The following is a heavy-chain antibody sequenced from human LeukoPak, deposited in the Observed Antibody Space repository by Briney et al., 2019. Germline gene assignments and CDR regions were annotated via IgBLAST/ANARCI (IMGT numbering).Heavy chain of an antibody. CDR2: INTDSSSI. J-gene: IGHJ4*02. D-gene: IGHD2-15*01. V-gene: IGHV3-48*04. Sequence: GGSLRLSCAASGFTFSSNSMNWVRQAPGKGLEWISHINTDSSSIHYADSMKGRFTISRDNAKNSLYLQMNNLRGEDTAIYYCVRDATLIPGTVYFDYWGQGALVTVSS. CDR1: GFTFSSNS. CDR3: VRDATLIPGTVYFDY.